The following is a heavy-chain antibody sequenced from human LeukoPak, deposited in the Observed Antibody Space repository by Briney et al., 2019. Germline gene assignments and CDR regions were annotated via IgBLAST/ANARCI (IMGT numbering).Heavy chain of an antibody. CDR1: GGSISSSSYY. CDR3: ARLRPDYGDYPETD. V-gene: IGHV4-39*01. D-gene: IGHD4-17*01. J-gene: IGHJ1*01. Sequence: PSETLSLTCTVSGGSISSSSYYWGWIRQPPGKGLEWIGSIYYSGSTYYNPSLKSRVTLSVDTSKHHFSLKLSSVTAADTAVYYCARLRPDYGDYPETDWGQGTLVTVSS. CDR2: IYYSGST.